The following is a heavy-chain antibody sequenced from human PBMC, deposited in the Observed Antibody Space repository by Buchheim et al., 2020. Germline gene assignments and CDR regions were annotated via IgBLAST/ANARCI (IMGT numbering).Heavy chain of an antibody. CDR3: ANRHNCYSGAGFIDY. Sequence: EVRLLESGGGLVQPGGSLRLSCAASGFTFTTYAMTWVRQAPGKGLEWVSVISGSAATTYYADSVKGRFTISRDNSKNTVFLQMNSLRADDTAVYYCANRHNCYSGAGFIDYWGLG. CDR2: ISGSAATT. CDR1: GFTFTTYA. D-gene: IGHD2-15*01. J-gene: IGHJ4*02. V-gene: IGHV3-23*01.